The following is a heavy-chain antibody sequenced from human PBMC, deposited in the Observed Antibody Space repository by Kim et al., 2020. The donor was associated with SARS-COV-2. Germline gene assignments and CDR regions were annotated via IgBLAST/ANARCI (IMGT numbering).Heavy chain of an antibody. J-gene: IGHJ6*03. V-gene: IGHV7-4-1*02. D-gene: IGHD6-13*01. Sequence: ASVKVSCKASGYTFTSYAMNWVRQAPGQGLEWMGWINTNTGNPTYAQGFTGRFVFSLDTSVSTAYLQISSLKAEDTAVYCCARDLEQQLVLYYYYYMDVWGKGTTVTVSS. CDR2: INTNTGNP. CDR1: GYTFTSYA. CDR3: ARDLEQQLVLYYYYYMDV.